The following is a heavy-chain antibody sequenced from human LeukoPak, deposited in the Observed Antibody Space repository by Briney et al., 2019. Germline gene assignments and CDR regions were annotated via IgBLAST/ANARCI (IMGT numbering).Heavy chain of an antibody. Sequence: PSETLSLTCTVSGGSTGRYYWSWIRQPPGKGLEWIGHIHYSGSTNYNPSLKSRVAISIDTSKNQFSLRLSSVTAVDTAVYYCARVSGATITTYYGMDVWGQGTTVTAS. V-gene: IGHV4-59*01. D-gene: IGHD5-12*01. J-gene: IGHJ6*02. CDR3: ARVSGATITTYYGMDV. CDR1: GGSTGRYY. CDR2: IHYSGST.